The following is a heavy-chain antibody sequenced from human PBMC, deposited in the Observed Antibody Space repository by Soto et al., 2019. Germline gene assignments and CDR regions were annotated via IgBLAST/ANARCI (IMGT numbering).Heavy chain of an antibody. V-gene: IGHV1-46*01. CDR3: ARVGSEEVVGFD. D-gene: IGHD2-15*01. CDR1: GYTFTSYY. CDR2: INPSGGST. J-gene: IGHJ4*02. Sequence: GASVKVSCKSSGYTFTSYYMHWGRQAPGQGLEWMGIINPSGGSTSYAQKFQGRVTMTRDTSTSTVYMELSSLRSEDTAVYYCARVGSEEVVGFDWGQGTLVTVSS.